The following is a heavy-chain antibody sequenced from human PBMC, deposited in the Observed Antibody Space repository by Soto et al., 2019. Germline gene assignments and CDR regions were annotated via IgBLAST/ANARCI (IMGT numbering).Heavy chain of an antibody. CDR3: ARDYIVVVPDALGDYYYSMEV. Sequence: EVQLVESGGGMVKPGGSLRLSCAASGFTFSSYSMNWVRQAPGKGLEWVSSISSSSSYIYYADSVKGRFTISRDNAKNSLYLQMNSLRAEDTSVYYCARDYIVVVPDALGDYYYSMEVWGKWPTVTVSS. CDR1: GFTFSSYS. J-gene: IGHJ6*03. D-gene: IGHD2-2*01. CDR2: ISSSSSYI. V-gene: IGHV3-21*01.